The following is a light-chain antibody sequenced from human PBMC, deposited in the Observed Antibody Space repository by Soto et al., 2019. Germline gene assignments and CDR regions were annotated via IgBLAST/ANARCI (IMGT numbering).Light chain of an antibody. V-gene: IGKV1-13*02. CDR2: DAC. Sequence: AIQLTQSPTSLSASVGDRVTITCRASQAINTALAWYHEKAGKTPDLIMYDACRLTIGVPSRFTGSGSGTDFTLTIRGLHPEDFGTYYCQQFHAYPLTFRGGTKVEI. CDR3: QQFHAYPLT. J-gene: IGKJ4*01. CDR1: QAINTA.